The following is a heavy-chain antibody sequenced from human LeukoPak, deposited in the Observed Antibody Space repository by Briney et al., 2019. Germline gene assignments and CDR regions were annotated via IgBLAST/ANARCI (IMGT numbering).Heavy chain of an antibody. CDR3: ARSGTIATRRNYIDY. Sequence: GESLKISRKGSGYSFPTYWIGWVRQMPGKGLEWMRIIYPGDSDTRYSPSFEGEVTISADKSISTAYLQWSSLKASDTAMYYCARSGTIATRRNYIDYWGQGTLVTVSS. V-gene: IGHV5-51*01. CDR2: IYPGDSDT. J-gene: IGHJ4*02. D-gene: IGHD6-6*01. CDR1: GYSFPTYW.